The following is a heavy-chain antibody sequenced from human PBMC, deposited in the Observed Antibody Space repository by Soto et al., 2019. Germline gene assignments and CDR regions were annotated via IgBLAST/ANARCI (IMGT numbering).Heavy chain of an antibody. Sequence: QVQLVQSGAEVKKPGASVKVSCKASGYTFTNYYIHWVRQAPGQGLESMGIINPTSGSTNNAQKFQGSVTLTYDPSTTTVYMELSGLRSEDTAVLYCARYLATGDHWGQGTLVTVSS. CDR3: ARYLATGDH. D-gene: IGHD6-13*01. CDR1: GYTFTNYY. CDR2: INPTSGST. V-gene: IGHV1-46*01. J-gene: IGHJ4*02.